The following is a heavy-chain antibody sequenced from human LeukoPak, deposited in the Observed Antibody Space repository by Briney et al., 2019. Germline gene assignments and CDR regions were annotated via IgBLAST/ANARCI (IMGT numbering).Heavy chain of an antibody. J-gene: IGHJ5*02. D-gene: IGHD3-10*01. CDR2: INPNSGGT. CDR1: GYTFTGYY. CDR3: ARGGHITMVRGVITA. Sequence: ASVKVSCKASGYTFTGYYMHWVRQAPGQGLEWMGWINPNSGGTNYAQKFQGRFTMTRDTSISTAYMELSRLRSDDTAVYYCARGGHITMVRGVITAWGQGTLVTVSS. V-gene: IGHV1-2*02.